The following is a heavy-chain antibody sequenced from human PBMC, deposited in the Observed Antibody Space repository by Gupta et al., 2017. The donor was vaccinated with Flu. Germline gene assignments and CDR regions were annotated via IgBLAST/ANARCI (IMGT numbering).Heavy chain of an antibody. V-gene: IGHV3-30*03. J-gene: IGHJ3*02. CDR1: GFTFSSYG. Sequence: QVQLVESGGGVVQPGRSLRPSCAASGFTFSSYGLHWVRQAPAKGLEWVAVISYDGSNKYYADSVKGRFTIPRDNSKNTLYLQMNSLRAEDTAVYYCATGGYCTNGVCYTFADAFDIWGQGTMVTVSS. D-gene: IGHD2-8*01. CDR2: ISYDGSNK. CDR3: ATGGYCTNGVCYTFADAFDI.